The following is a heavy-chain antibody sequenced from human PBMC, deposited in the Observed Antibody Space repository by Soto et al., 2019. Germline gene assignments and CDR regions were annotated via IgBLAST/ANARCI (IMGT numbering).Heavy chain of an antibody. CDR2: ISGSDGKT. D-gene: IGHD3-3*01. Sequence: SGGSLRLSCAASGFSFGSYALSWVRQAPGKGLEWVSTISGSDGKTFYADSVKGRFSISRDTSQSTLYLQMNSLRADDTAMYYCARWSYLDYWGQGTRVPVSS. CDR3: ARWSYLDY. J-gene: IGHJ4*02. V-gene: IGHV3-23*01. CDR1: GFSFGSYA.